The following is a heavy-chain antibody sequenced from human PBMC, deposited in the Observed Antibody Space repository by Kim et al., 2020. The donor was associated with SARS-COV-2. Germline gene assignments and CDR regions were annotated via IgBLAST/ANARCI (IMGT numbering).Heavy chain of an antibody. CDR3: ARAHTIIFGLLDPPYWFDP. CDR1: VYNFVDYY. V-gene: IGHV1-2*02. Sequence: ASVKVSCYASVYNFVDYYIHWLRQAPGQGLEWMGWVNPKNGGTKIAQKFQGRVTLTRDTSIRTAYMDLSSLTSDDTALYYCARAHTIIFGLLDPPYWFDP. J-gene: IGHJ5*02. D-gene: IGHD3-3*01. CDR2: VNPKNGGT.